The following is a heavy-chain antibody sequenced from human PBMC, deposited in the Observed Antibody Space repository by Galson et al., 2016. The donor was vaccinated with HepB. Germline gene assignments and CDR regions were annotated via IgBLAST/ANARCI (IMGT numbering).Heavy chain of an antibody. CDR2: IDPSDSYI. J-gene: IGHJ6*02. V-gene: IGHV5-10-1*01. CDR1: GSSFTSNW. Sequence: QSGAEVKKPGESLRISCQGSGSSFTSNWISWVRQMPGKGLEWMGKIDPSDSYINYSPSFQGHVTFSADKSISTAYLQWSSLKASDTAMYYCARREGNSFSMIVGHDNHYAMDVWGQGTMVTVSS. D-gene: IGHD3-22*01. CDR3: ARREGNSFSMIVGHDNHYAMDV.